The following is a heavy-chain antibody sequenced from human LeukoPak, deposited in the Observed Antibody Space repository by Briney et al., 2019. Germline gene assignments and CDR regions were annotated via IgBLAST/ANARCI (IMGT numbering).Heavy chain of an antibody. CDR2: IYHSGST. D-gene: IGHD6-19*01. Sequence: SETLSLTCTVSGYSISSGYYWGWIRQPPGKGLEWIGSIYHSGSTYYNPSLKSRVTISVDTSKNQFSLKLSSVTAADTAVYYCAREASSGWYGLGPRYYFDYWGQGTLVTVSS. CDR3: AREASSGWYGLGPRYYFDY. V-gene: IGHV4-38-2*02. CDR1: GYSISSGYY. J-gene: IGHJ4*02.